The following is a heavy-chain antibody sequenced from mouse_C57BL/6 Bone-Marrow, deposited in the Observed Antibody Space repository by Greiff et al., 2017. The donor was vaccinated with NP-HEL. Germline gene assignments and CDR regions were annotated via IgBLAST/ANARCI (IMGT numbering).Heavy chain of an antibody. D-gene: IGHD3-3*01. J-gene: IGHJ3*01. V-gene: IGHV1-26*01. CDR1: GYTFTDYY. CDR2: INPNNGGT. CDR3: GRLLGTFAY. Sequence: VQLQQSGPELVKPGASVKISCKASGYTFTDYYMNWVKQSHGKSLEWIGDINPNNGGTSYNQKFKGKATLTVDKSSSTAYMELRSLTSEDSAVYYCGRLLGTFAYWGQGTLVTVSA.